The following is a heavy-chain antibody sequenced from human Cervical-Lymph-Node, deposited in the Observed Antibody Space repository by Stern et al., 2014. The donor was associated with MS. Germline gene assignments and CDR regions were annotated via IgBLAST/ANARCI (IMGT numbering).Heavy chain of an antibody. J-gene: IGHJ4*02. CDR1: GFTFKEYT. D-gene: IGHD4-11*01. CDR3: AREDYTQDFDY. CDR2: ISGDSGDI. V-gene: IGHV3-21*04. Sequence: EMQLVESGGGLVKPGGSLRLSCAASGFTFKEYTMNWVRQAPGKGLEWVSSISGDSGDIHYAASVKGRFTISRDNLKKSLYLQMNSLRAEDTAFYYCAREDYTQDFDYWGRGTLVTVSS.